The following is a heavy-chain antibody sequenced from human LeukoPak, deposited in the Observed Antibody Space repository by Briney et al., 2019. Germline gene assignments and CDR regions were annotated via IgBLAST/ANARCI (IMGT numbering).Heavy chain of an antibody. V-gene: IGHV4-34*01. Sequence: SSETLSLTCAVYGGSFSGYYWSWIRQPPGKGLEWIGEINHSGSTNYNPSLKSRVTISVDTSKNQFSLKLSSVTAADTAVYYCARDTAPGTHCSGGSCQLYGMDVWGQGTTVTVSS. J-gene: IGHJ6*02. D-gene: IGHD2-15*01. CDR1: GGSFSGYY. CDR2: INHSGST. CDR3: ARDTAPGTHCSGGSCQLYGMDV.